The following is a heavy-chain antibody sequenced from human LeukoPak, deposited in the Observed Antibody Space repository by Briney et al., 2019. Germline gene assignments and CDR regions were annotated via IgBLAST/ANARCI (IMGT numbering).Heavy chain of an antibody. CDR1: GFTFSSYG. CDR2: IRYDGSNK. CDR3: AKDSPHYYGSGSYYIDIMDV. V-gene: IGHV3-30*02. Sequence: GGSLRLSCAASGFTFSSYGMHWVRQAPGKGLEWVAFIRYDGSNKYYADSVKGRFTISRDNSKNTLYLQMNSLRAEDTAVYYCAKDSPHYYGSGSYYIDIMDVWGKGTTVTISS. J-gene: IGHJ6*03. D-gene: IGHD3-10*01.